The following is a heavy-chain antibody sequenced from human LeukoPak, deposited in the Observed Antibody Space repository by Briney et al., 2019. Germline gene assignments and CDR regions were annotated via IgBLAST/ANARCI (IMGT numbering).Heavy chain of an antibody. CDR1: GFTFSSYG. D-gene: IGHD6-13*01. CDR3: AKWRVVAAAGPDDY. V-gene: IGHV3-33*06. CDR2: IWYGGSNK. Sequence: HPGRSLRLSCAASGFTFSSYGMHWVRQAPGKGLEWVAVIWYGGSNKYYADSVKGRFTISKDISKNTLFLQMSSLRAEDTAVYYCAKWRVVAAAGPDDYWGQGTLVTVSS. J-gene: IGHJ4*02.